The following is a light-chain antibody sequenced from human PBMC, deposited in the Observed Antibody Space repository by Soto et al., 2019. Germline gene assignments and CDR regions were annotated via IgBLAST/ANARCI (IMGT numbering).Light chain of an antibody. V-gene: IGLV2-14*01. J-gene: IGLJ1*01. CDR1: NSDVGGHNY. Sequence: QSVLTQPASVSGSLGQSITISCTGSNSDVGGHNYVSWYQQHPGKAPKLMIYEVGIRPSGVSTRFSGSKSGNTASLTISGLQAEDEADYYCCSYTRTSNHYFFGSGTKVTVL. CDR3: CSYTRTSNHYF. CDR2: EVG.